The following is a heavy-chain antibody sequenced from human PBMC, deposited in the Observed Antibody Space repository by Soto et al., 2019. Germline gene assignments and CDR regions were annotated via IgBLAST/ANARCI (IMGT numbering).Heavy chain of an antibody. V-gene: IGHV4-59*01. D-gene: IGHD1-1*01. CDR2: IYYSGST. CDR3: ARDSRGTGTTL. Sequence: SETLSLTCTVSGGSISSYYWSWIRQPPGKGLEWIGYIYYSGSTNYNPSLKSRVTISVDTSKNQFSLKLSSVTAADTAVYYCARDSRGTGTTLWGQGTLVTVSS. J-gene: IGHJ4*02. CDR1: GGSISSYY.